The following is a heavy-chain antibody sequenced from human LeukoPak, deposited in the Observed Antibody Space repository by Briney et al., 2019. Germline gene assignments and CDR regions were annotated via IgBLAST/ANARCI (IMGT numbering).Heavy chain of an antibody. CDR2: ISSSSSTI. CDR1: GLTFSSYS. D-gene: IGHD6-19*01. J-gene: IGHJ5*01. Sequence: PGGSLRLSCAASGLTFSSYSMNWVRQAPGKGLEWVSYISSSSSTIYYADAVKGRFTISRDNAKKSLYLEMNSLRAEDTAVYYCAKTGYSSSWFDYRGQGTLVTVSS. V-gene: IGHV3-48*01. CDR3: AKTGYSSSWFDY.